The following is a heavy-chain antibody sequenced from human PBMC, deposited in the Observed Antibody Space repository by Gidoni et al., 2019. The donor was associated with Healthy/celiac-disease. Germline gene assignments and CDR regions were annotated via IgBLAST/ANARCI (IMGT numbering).Heavy chain of an antibody. Sequence: QVQLVQSGAEVKKPGSSVKVSCKASGGTFSSYALSWVRQAPGQGLEWMGGIIPIFGTANYAQKFQGRVTITADKSTSTAYMELSSLRSEDTAVYYCARATIFGGAEPVNYYFDYWGQGTLVTVSS. J-gene: IGHJ4*02. V-gene: IGHV1-69*06. CDR3: ARATIFGGAEPVNYYFDY. CDR1: GGTFSSYA. D-gene: IGHD3-3*01. CDR2: IIPIFGTA.